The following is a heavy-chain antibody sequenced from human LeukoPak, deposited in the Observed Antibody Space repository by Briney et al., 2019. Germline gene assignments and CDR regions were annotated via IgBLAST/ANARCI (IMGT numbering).Heavy chain of an antibody. Sequence: GASVKVSCKASGGTFSSYAISWVRQAPGQGLEWMGRIIPILGIANYAQKFQGRVTITADKSTSTAYMELSSLRSEDTAVYYCARVHCSGGSCYFDYWGQGTLVTVSS. D-gene: IGHD2-15*01. V-gene: IGHV1-69*04. CDR1: GGTFSSYA. J-gene: IGHJ4*02. CDR2: IIPILGIA. CDR3: ARVHCSGGSCYFDY.